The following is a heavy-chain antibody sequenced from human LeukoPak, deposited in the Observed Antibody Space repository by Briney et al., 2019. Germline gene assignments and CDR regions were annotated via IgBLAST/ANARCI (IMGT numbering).Heavy chain of an antibody. CDR3: ATGLGTP. Sequence: GGSLRLSCAASGFTFSSSWMTWVRQAPGKGLEWVANIHPEGSVKNDVDSAKGRFTISRDNAKNLLYLQMNSLRAEDTAVYYCATGLGTPWGQGTLVTVSS. J-gene: IGHJ4*02. CDR1: GFTFSSSW. D-gene: IGHD2-15*01. CDR2: IHPEGSVK. V-gene: IGHV3-7*01.